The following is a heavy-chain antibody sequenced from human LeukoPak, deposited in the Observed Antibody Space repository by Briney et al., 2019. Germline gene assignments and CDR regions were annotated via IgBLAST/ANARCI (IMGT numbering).Heavy chain of an antibody. V-gene: IGHV4-39*01. CDR3: ARRSTVAGRGRFDP. Sequence: AETLSLTCTVSGVSIRSSSYYWGWIRQPPGKGLEWIGSVHYSGSTYDNPSLKSRVTISVDTSKNQFSLKLISVTAADTAVYYCARRSTVAGRGRFDPWGKGTLVTVSS. J-gene: IGHJ5*02. CDR1: GVSIRSSSYY. D-gene: IGHD6-19*01. CDR2: VHYSGST.